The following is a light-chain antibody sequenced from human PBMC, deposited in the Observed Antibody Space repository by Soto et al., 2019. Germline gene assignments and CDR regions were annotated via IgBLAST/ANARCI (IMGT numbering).Light chain of an antibody. CDR1: QGISNY. CDR3: QKYDSAPWT. V-gene: IGKV1-27*01. J-gene: IGKJ1*01. Sequence: DIQMTQSPSSLSASVRDRVTITCRASQGISNYLAWYQQKPGQVTKLLIYAASTLQSGVPSRFSGSGSGTDFTLTFSSLQPEDVATYYCQKYDSAPWTCGQGTKLEI. CDR2: AAS.